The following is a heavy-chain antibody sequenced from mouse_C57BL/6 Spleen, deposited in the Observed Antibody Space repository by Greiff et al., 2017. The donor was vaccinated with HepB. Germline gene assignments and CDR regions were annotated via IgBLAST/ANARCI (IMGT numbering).Heavy chain of an antibody. CDR1: GYTFTSYW. J-gene: IGHJ3*01. CDR2: IDPSDSYT. V-gene: IGHV1-50*01. D-gene: IGHD2-5*01. CDR3: ARGDYSNPFAY. Sequence: VQLQQPGAELVKPGASAKLSCKASGYTFTSYWMQWVKQRPGQGLEWIGEIDPSDSYTNYNQKFKGKATLTVDTSSSTAYMQLSSLTSEDSAVYYCARGDYSNPFAYWGQGTLVTVSA.